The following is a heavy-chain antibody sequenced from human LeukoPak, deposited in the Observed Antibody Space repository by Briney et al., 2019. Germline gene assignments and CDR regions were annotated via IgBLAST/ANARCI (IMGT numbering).Heavy chain of an antibody. Sequence: GGSLRLSCAASGFTFSSYAMHWVRQAPGKGLEWVAVISYDGSNKYYADSVKGRFTISRDNPKNTLYLQMNSLRAEDTAVYYCAREAIQRYYYDSSGFDYWGQGTLVTVSS. CDR2: ISYDGSNK. J-gene: IGHJ4*02. CDR3: AREAIQRYYYDSSGFDY. D-gene: IGHD3-22*01. CDR1: GFTFSSYA. V-gene: IGHV3-30-3*01.